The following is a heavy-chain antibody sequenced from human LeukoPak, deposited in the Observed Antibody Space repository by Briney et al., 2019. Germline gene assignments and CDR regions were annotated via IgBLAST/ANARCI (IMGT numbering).Heavy chain of an antibody. V-gene: IGHV3-30*18. CDR3: AKQDCGGDCYPVN. Sequence: GGSLRLSCAASGFSFSRYGMHWVRQAPGKGLEWVSFISYDGTNEDYADSVRGRFTITRDNSKNTLYLQMNSLRAEDTALYYCAKQDCGGDCYPVNWGQGTLVTVSS. CDR2: ISYDGTNE. CDR1: GFSFSRYG. D-gene: IGHD2-21*02. J-gene: IGHJ4*02.